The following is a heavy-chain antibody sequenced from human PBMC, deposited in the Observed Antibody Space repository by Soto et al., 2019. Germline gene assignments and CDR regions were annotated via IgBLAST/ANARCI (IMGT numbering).Heavy chain of an antibody. CDR2: IYFGGTT. D-gene: IGHD6-13*01. CDR1: GASISSNF. Sequence: SETLSLTCSVSGASISSNFWSWVRQPPGKGLEWIGYIYFGGTTQSNPSLKGRATISLDTSKNQFTLNLASVSAEDTAIYYCAKASVWYPYFDSWGQGTLVTVSS. V-gene: IGHV4-59*12. J-gene: IGHJ4*02. CDR3: AKASVWYPYFDS.